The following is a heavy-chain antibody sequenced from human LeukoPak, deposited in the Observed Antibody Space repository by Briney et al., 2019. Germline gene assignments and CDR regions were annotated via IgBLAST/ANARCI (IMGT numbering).Heavy chain of an antibody. D-gene: IGHD6-19*01. CDR2: ISSSGADI. V-gene: IGHV3-11*01. CDR1: GFTFSDYY. Sequence: PGGSLRLSCTASGFTFSDYYMSWIRQAPGKGLEWVSYISSSGADIYYADSVKGRFTISRDNGKNSLYLQMNSLRAEDTAVYYCARAVGYSSGLDHWGQGTLVTVSS. CDR3: ARAVGYSSGLDH. J-gene: IGHJ4*02.